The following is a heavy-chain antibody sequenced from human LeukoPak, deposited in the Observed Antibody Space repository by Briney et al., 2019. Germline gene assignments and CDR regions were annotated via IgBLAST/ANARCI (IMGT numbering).Heavy chain of an antibody. CDR3: AKERYGDYAYYYYSYMDV. CDR2: ISGSGGST. D-gene: IGHD4-17*01. V-gene: IGHV3-23*01. Sequence: GGSLRLSCAASGFTFSSYAMNWVRQAPGKGLGWVSAISGSGGSTYYSDSVKGRFTISRDNSKNTLYLQMNSLRAEDTAVYYCAKERYGDYAYYYYSYMDVWGKGTTVTVSS. CDR1: GFTFSSYA. J-gene: IGHJ6*03.